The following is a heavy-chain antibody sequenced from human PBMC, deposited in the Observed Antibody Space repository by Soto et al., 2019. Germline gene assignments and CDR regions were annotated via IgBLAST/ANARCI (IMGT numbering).Heavy chain of an antibody. V-gene: IGHV1-2*02. J-gene: IGHJ6*02. Sequence: QVQLVQSGPEVKTPGASVRVSCKSSGYTFGAYYIHWVRQAPGQGLEGMGWVSPLSGGTNIAQRFQGRLKLPTDASINTVFMELSSLRSGDTALYFCAREFDSGDLGLDLWGQGTTVSVS. D-gene: IGHD2-21*01. CDR1: GYTFGAYY. CDR2: VSPLSGGT. CDR3: AREFDSGDLGLDL.